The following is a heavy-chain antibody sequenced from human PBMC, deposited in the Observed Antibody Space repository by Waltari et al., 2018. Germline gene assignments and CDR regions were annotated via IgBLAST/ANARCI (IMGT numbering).Heavy chain of an antibody. CDR3: ARGWAHLDS. CDR2: TKEDGNEI. V-gene: IGHV3-7*01. CDR1: GFPFSNFW. Sequence: EVQLVESGGNLVQPGGSLRLSCAASGFPFSNFWIPWVRQAPGKGLEWVANTKEDGNEIYYLDSVKGRFTISRDNAKNSLFLQMNSLRAEDTAIYYCARGWAHLDSWGQGTLVTVSS. J-gene: IGHJ4*02. D-gene: IGHD1-26*01.